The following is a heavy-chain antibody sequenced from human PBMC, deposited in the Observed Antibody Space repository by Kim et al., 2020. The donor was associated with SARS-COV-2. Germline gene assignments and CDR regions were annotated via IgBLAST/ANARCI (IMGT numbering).Heavy chain of an antibody. CDR1: GGSFSGYY. D-gene: IGHD6-19*01. CDR2: INHSGST. CDR3: ARGHFPSSLGGWYYFDY. V-gene: IGHV4-34*01. Sequence: SETLSLTCAVYGGSFSGYYWSWIRQPPGKGLEWIGEINHSGSTNYNPSLKSRVTISVDTSKNQFSLKLSSVTAADTAVYYCARGHFPSSLGGWYYFDYWGQGTLVTVSS. J-gene: IGHJ4*02.